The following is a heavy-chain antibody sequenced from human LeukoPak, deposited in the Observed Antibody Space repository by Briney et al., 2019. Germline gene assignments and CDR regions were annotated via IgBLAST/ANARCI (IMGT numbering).Heavy chain of an antibody. D-gene: IGHD5-12*01. J-gene: IGHJ4*02. CDR2: TYYRSKWYS. CDR3: GRLATTEVRDY. Sequence: SQTLSLTCAISGYIVSSNNAAWNWIRQSPSRGLEWLGRTYYRSKWYSGYAVSVKSRITNKRNTSKNQFSLQLSCVTPEDTALYYCGRLATTEVRDYCGQGILVTVSS. CDR1: GYIVSSNNAA. V-gene: IGHV6-1*01.